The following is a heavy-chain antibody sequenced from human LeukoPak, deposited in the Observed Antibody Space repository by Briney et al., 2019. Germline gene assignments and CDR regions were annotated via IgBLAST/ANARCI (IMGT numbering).Heavy chain of an antibody. V-gene: IGHV3-7*01. Sequence: GGSLRLSCAASGFNFSIYWMSWVRQAPGKGLEWVASIKQDASQKYHVDSVRGRFTISRDNAKNSLYLQVNSLRAEDTAVYYCVRDPFDYWGQGTLVTVSS. J-gene: IGHJ4*02. CDR2: IKQDASQK. CDR1: GFNFSIYW. CDR3: VRDPFDY.